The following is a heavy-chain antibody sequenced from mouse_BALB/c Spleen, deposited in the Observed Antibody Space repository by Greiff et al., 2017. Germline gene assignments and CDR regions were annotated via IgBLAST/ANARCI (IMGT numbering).Heavy chain of an antibody. CDR1: GYTFTSYW. Sequence: QVQLQQPGAELVRPGASVKLSCKASGYTFTSYWINWVKQRPGQGLEWIGNIYPSDSYTNYNQKFKDKATLTVDKSSSTAFMQLSSPTSEGSAVYYCTRDYYGSSYAFDYWGQGTTLTVSS. J-gene: IGHJ2*01. CDR2: IYPSDSYT. D-gene: IGHD1-1*01. CDR3: TRDYYGSSYAFDY. V-gene: IGHV1-69*02.